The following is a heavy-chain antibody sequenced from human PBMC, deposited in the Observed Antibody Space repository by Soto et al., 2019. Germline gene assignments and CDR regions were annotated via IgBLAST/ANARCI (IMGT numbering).Heavy chain of an antibody. Sequence: EVQLVESGGYLVKPGGSIRLSCAASGFIFSHAWFHWVRQPPGKGLELVGRVKNNGGATDYAPSVKGRFTISRDDSKDMVYLQMSSLRTEDTAIYYCAADLGPAYDSNNWFDPWGQGTLVTVSS. V-gene: IGHV3-15*07. CDR1: GFIFSHAW. D-gene: IGHD2-21*01. J-gene: IGHJ5*02. CDR2: VKNNGGAT. CDR3: AADLGPAYDSNNWFDP.